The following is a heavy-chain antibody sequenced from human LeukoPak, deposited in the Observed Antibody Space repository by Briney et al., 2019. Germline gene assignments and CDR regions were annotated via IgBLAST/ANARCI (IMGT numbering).Heavy chain of an antibody. D-gene: IGHD3/OR15-3a*01. J-gene: IGHJ4*02. CDR2: IWFDGSNE. Sequence: GGSLRLSCAASGFIFSNYGMHWVHQAPGKGLEWVAVIWFDGSNEDYADSVKGRFTISRDNSKNTLFLQMNSLRAEDTAVYYCAKVVPFELGFDYWGQGTLVTVSS. CDR1: GFIFSNYG. CDR3: AKVVPFELGFDY. V-gene: IGHV3-33*06.